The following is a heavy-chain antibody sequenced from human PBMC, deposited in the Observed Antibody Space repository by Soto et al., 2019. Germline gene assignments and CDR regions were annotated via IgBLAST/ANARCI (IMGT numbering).Heavy chain of an antibody. Sequence: ASVKVSCKASGYTFTSYAMHWVRQAPGQRLEWMGWINAGNGSTKYSQKFQGRVTITRDTSASTAYMELSSLRSEDTAVYYCAREAQLLWFGELNWFDPWGQGTLVTVSS. V-gene: IGHV1-3*01. D-gene: IGHD3-10*01. CDR1: GYTFTSYA. J-gene: IGHJ5*02. CDR3: AREAQLLWFGELNWFDP. CDR2: INAGNGST.